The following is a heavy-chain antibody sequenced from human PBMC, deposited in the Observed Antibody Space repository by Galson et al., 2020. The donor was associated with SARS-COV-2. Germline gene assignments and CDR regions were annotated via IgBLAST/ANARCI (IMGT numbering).Heavy chain of an antibody. Sequence: SETLSLTCAVYGGSFSGYYWSWLRHPPGNGLEWIGEINHRGSTNYNPSPKSRVTISVDTSTNHFSLKLSSVTAAATAVYYCARDYGYWGQGTLVTVSS. J-gene: IGHJ4*02. CDR3: ARDYGY. D-gene: IGHD3-16*01. CDR2: INHRGST. CDR1: GGSFSGYY. V-gene: IGHV4-34*01.